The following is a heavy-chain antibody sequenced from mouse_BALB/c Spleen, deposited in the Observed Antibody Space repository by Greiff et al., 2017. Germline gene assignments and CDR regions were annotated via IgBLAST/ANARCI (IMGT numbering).Heavy chain of an antibody. CDR2: ISDGGSYT. V-gene: IGHV5-4*02. J-gene: IGHJ4*01. D-gene: IGHD6-2*01. CDR3: AGSPYAMDY. CDR1: GFTFSDYY. Sequence: DVMLVESGGGLVKPGGSLKLSCAASGFTFSDYYMYWVRQTPEKRLEWVATISDGGSYTYYPDSVKGRFTISRDNAKNNLYLQMSSLKSEDTAMYYCAGSPYAMDYWGQGTSVTVSS.